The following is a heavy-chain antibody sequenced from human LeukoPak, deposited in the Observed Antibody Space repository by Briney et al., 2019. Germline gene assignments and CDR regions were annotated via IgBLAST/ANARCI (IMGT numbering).Heavy chain of an antibody. CDR3: VRDNPRCCGVVPANIDDL. J-gene: IGHJ5*02. CDR1: GFTFNNYA. Sequence: PGGSLRLSCAASGFTFNNYAMSWVRQAPRKGLERVSAISSSGGTTYYADSVKGRFTISRDNAKNSLYLQMNSLRADDTAMYYCVRDNPRCCGVVPANIDDLWGQGTLVTVSS. CDR2: ISSSGGTT. V-gene: IGHV3-23*01. D-gene: IGHD2-15*01.